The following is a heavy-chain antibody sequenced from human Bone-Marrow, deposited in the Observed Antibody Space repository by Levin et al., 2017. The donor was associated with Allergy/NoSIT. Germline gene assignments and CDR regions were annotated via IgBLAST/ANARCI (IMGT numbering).Heavy chain of an antibody. J-gene: IGHJ5*02. V-gene: IGHV3-48*04. D-gene: IGHD6-13*01. Sequence: GGSLRLSCAASGFTFSSYSTNWVRQAPGKGLEWISYISSSSNTMYYADSVKGRFTISRDNAKNSLFLQMSSLRAEDTAVYYCARKRGSSWYLWFDPWGQGTLVTVSS. CDR2: ISSSSNTM. CDR1: GFTFSSYS. CDR3: ARKRGSSWYLWFDP.